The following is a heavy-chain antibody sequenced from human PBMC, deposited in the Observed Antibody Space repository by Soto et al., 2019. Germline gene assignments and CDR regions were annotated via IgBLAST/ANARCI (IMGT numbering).Heavy chain of an antibody. D-gene: IGHD6-13*01. J-gene: IGHJ4*02. Sequence: EVQLLESGGGLVQPGGSLRLSCAASGFTFSSYAMNWVRQAPGKGLEWVSVISGSDGSTYYADSVKGRFTISRDNSKKTLNLQMNSLGAEETALYYCARRSSSWYFDYWGQGTLVTVSS. CDR1: GFTFSSYA. CDR3: ARRSSSWYFDY. V-gene: IGHV3-23*01. CDR2: ISGSDGST.